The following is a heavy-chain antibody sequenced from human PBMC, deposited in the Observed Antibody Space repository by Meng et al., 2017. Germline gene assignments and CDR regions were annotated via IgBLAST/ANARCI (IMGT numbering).Heavy chain of an antibody. CDR3: ARDGQWLIARGYYFDC. CDR2: IIPIFGTA. D-gene: IGHD6-19*01. Sequence: SVKVSCKASGGTFSSYAISWVRQAPGQGLEWMGGIIPIFGTANYAQKFQGRVTITADKSTSTAYMELSSLRSEDTAVYYCARDGQWLIARGYYFDCWGQGTLVTVSS. CDR1: GGTFSSYA. V-gene: IGHV1-69*06. J-gene: IGHJ4*01.